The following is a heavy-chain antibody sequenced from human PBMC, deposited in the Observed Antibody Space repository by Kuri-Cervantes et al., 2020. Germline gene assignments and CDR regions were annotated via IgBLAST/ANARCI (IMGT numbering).Heavy chain of an antibody. CDR2: ISYDGSNK. CDR3: ARDRTDGDSSGYQRFDY. Sequence: GGSLRLSCAASGFTFSSYAMHWVRQAPGKGLEWVAVISYDGSNKYYADSVKGRFTISRDSAKNSLFLQMNSLRDEDTAVYYCARDRTDGDSSGYQRFDYWGRGTLVTVSS. V-gene: IGHV3-30-3*01. J-gene: IGHJ4*02. CDR1: GFTFSSYA. D-gene: IGHD3-22*01.